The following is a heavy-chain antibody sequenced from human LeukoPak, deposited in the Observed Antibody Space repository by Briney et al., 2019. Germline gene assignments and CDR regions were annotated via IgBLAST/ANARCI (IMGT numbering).Heavy chain of an antibody. J-gene: IGHJ4*02. D-gene: IGHD6-19*01. CDR1: GYTFTRDY. Sequence: ASVKVSCKASGYTFTRDYMEWVRQAPGQGLEWMGRINPSGGSTSYAQKFQGRVTMTRDTSTSTVYMELSSLRSEDTAVYYCARVYSSGWLFDYWGQGTLVTVSS. V-gene: IGHV1-46*01. CDR2: INPSGGST. CDR3: ARVYSSGWLFDY.